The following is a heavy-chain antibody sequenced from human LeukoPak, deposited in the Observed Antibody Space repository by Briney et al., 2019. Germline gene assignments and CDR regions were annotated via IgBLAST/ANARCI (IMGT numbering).Heavy chain of an antibody. J-gene: IGHJ3*02. Sequence: PGGSLRLSCAASAFTVSGNYMSWVRQAPGKGLEWVSVTYTGGSTNYADSVKGRFSISRDNSKNTLYLQMNSLRAEDTAVYYCARVDVVTVGKNAFDIWGQGTMVTVSS. D-gene: IGHD4-23*01. CDR3: ARVDVVTVGKNAFDI. CDR1: AFTVSGNY. CDR2: TYTGGST. V-gene: IGHV3-53*01.